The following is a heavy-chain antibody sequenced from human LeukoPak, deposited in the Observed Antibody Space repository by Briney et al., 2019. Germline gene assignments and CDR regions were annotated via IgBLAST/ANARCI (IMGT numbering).Heavy chain of an antibody. CDR3: ARWSSASCYDY. Sequence: GGSLRLSCAASGFTFSTYAMHWVRQAPGKGLEYVSGISTDGSGTYYASSVKGRFTISRDNSKNTLYLQMGSLRSQDMAVYYCARWSSASCYDYWGQGALVTVSS. V-gene: IGHV3-64*01. CDR2: ISTDGSGT. D-gene: IGHD2-2*01. CDR1: GFTFSTYA. J-gene: IGHJ4*02.